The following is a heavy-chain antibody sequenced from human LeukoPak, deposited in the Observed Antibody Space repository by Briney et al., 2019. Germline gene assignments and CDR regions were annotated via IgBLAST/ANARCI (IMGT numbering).Heavy chain of an antibody. V-gene: IGHV1-46*01. CDR2: INPSGGST. CDR3: ARDRGAASRWLQLGVFDY. Sequence: AASVKVSCKASGYTFTSYYMHWVRQAPGQGLAWMGIINPSGGSTSYAQKFQGRVTMTRDTSTSTVYMELSSLRSEDTAVYYCARDRGAASRWLQLGVFDYWGQGTLVTVSS. CDR1: GYTFTSYY. D-gene: IGHD5-24*01. J-gene: IGHJ4*02.